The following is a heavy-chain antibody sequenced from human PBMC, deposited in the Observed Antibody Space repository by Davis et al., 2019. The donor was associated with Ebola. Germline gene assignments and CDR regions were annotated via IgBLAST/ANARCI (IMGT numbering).Heavy chain of an antibody. Sequence: LRLSCTVSGGSISRGGSYWTWIRQHPGKGLEWIGYIYYSGSTYYKPSLKSRVTISLDTSKNQFSLNLYSVTAADTAVYYCAKARRYDSSGYDYYFYMDIWGKGTTVTVSS. J-gene: IGHJ6*03. CDR3: AKARRYDSSGYDYYFYMDI. CDR1: GGSISRGGSY. D-gene: IGHD3-22*01. CDR2: IYYSGST. V-gene: IGHV4-31*03.